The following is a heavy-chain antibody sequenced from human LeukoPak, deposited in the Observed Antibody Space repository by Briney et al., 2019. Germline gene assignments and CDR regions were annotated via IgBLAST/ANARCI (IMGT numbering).Heavy chain of an antibody. J-gene: IGHJ5*02. D-gene: IGHD4-17*01. CDR1: GFTFSSYA. Sequence: GGSLRLSCAASGFTFSSYAMSWVRQAPGKGLEWVSAISGSGGSTYYADSVKGRFTISRDNAKNTLYLQMNSLRAEDTAVYYCARDTYGDYVFWFDPWGQGTLVTVSS. CDR3: ARDTYGDYVFWFDP. CDR2: ISGSGGST. V-gene: IGHV3-23*01.